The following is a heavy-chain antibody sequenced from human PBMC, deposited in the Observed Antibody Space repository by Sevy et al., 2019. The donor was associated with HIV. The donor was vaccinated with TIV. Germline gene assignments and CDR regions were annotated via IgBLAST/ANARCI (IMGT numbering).Heavy chain of an antibody. CDR3: ARDLSSGWYGVGDY. J-gene: IGHJ4*02. Sequence: GESLKISCAASGFIFSSYGMNWVRQAPGKGLEWISYISSSSTIYYADSVKGRFTISRDNAKNSLYLQMNSLSAEDTAVYYCARDLSSGWYGVGDYWGQRTLVTVSS. CDR1: GFIFSSYG. V-gene: IGHV3-48*01. D-gene: IGHD6-19*01. CDR2: ISSSSTI.